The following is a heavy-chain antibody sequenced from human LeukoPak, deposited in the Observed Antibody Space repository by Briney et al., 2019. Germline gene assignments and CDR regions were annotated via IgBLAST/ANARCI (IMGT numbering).Heavy chain of an antibody. CDR3: ASPYSGYDYNFDH. D-gene: IGHD5-12*01. CDR2: ISSNGGST. CDR1: GCTFSSYA. V-gene: IGHV3-64D*06. Sequence: GGSLRLSCLASGCTFSSYAMHRVRQAPGKGLEYVSSISSNGGSTYYADSVKGRFTISRDNSKNTLFPQMSSLRTEDTAVYYCASPYSGYDYNFDHWGQGTLITVSS. J-gene: IGHJ4*02.